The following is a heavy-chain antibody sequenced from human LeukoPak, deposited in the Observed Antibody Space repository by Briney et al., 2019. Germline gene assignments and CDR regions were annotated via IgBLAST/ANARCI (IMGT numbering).Heavy chain of an antibody. Sequence: PSETLSLTCTVSGGSISSGGYSWSWIRQPPGKGLEWIGYIYYSGSTNYNPSLKGRVTISVDTSKNQFSLKLSSVTAADTAVYYCARIPRGWAWYFDLWGRGTLVTVSS. D-gene: IGHD6-19*01. CDR2: IYYSGST. CDR3: ARIPRGWAWYFDL. J-gene: IGHJ2*01. V-gene: IGHV4-61*08. CDR1: GGSISSGGYS.